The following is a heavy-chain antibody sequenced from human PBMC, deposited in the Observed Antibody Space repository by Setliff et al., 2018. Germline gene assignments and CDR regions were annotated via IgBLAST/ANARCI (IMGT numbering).Heavy chain of an antibody. J-gene: IGHJ4*02. Sequence: SETLSLTCTVSDDSISSRHYYWSWIRQPAGKGLEWIGRIYTSGSTSYNPSLKSRVTISVDTSKNQISLKLSSVTAADTAVYYCARGRVQYVGDSYYFDFWGQGDLVTVSS. CDR3: ARGRVQYVGDSYYFDF. CDR1: DDSISSRHYY. D-gene: IGHD4-17*01. CDR2: IYTSGST. V-gene: IGHV4-61*02.